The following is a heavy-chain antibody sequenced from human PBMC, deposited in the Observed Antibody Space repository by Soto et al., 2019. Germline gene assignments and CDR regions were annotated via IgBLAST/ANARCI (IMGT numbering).Heavy chain of an antibody. D-gene: IGHD1-1*01. CDR3: ARLQPIAQDAFDI. CDR2: IYYSGST. CDR1: GGSISSYY. V-gene: IGHV4-59*08. Sequence: SETLSLTCTVSGGSISSYYWSWIRQPPGKGLEWIGYIYYSGSTNYNPSLKSRVTISVDTSKNQFSLKLSSVTAADTAVYYCARLQPIAQDAFDIWGQGTMVTVSS. J-gene: IGHJ3*02.